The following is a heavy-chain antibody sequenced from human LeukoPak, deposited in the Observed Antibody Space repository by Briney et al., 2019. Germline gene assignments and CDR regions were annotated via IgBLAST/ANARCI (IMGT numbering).Heavy chain of an antibody. J-gene: IGHJ3*02. CDR2: IYYSGST. CDR1: GGSISSYY. CDR3: ARPHSGSALAFDI. V-gene: IGHV4-59*08. Sequence: PSETLSLTCTVSGGSISSYYWSWIRQPPGKGLEWIGYIYYSGSTNYNPSLKSRVTISVDTSKNQFSLKLSSVTAADTAVYYCARPHSGSALAFDIWGQGTMVTVSS. D-gene: IGHD1-26*01.